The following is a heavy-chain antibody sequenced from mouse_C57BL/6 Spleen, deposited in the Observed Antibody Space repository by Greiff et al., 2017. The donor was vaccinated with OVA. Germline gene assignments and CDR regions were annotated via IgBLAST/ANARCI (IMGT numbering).Heavy chain of an antibody. V-gene: IGHV8-12*01. CDR2: IYWDDDK. D-gene: IGHD1-1*01. CDR3: ARTYYYGSSYDYAMDY. Sequence: ESGPGILQSSQTLSLTCSFSGFSLSTSGMGVSWIRQPSGKGLEWLAHIYWDDDKRYNPSLKSRLTISMDTSRNQVFLKITSVDTADTATYYCARTYYYGSSYDYAMDYWGQGTSVTVSS. CDR1: GFSLSTSGMG. J-gene: IGHJ4*01.